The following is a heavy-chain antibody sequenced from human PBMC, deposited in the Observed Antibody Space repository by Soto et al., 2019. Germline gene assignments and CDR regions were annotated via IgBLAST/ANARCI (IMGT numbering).Heavy chain of an antibody. CDR3: ARVGWDTIFVDY. V-gene: IGHV4-59*01. D-gene: IGHD3-3*01. Sequence: SETLSLTCTVSGGSISSYYWSWIRQPPGKGLEWIGYIYYSGSTNYNPSLKSRVTISVDTSKNQFSLKLSSVTAADTAVYYCARVGWDTIFVDYWGQGTLVTVSS. CDR2: IYYSGST. CDR1: GGSISSYY. J-gene: IGHJ4*02.